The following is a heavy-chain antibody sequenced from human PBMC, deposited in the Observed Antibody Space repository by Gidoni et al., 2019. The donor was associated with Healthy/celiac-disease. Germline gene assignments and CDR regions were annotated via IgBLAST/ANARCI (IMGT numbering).Heavy chain of an antibody. D-gene: IGHD2-2*01. J-gene: IGHJ6*02. CDR3: ARATAAAWYYGMDV. V-gene: IGHV2-5*02. CDR2: IYWDEDK. Sequence: QITLKEPGPTLVKPTQTRTLTGTSSGFSLCTRGVGVGWIRQPAGKALELLALIYWDEDKRSSPSLKSMLTITKNTSKNQMVLTLTNMDPVDTATYYCARATAAAWYYGMDVWGQGTTVTVSS. CDR1: GFSLCTRGVG.